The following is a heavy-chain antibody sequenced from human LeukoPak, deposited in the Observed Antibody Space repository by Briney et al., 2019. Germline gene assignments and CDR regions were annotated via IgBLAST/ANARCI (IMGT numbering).Heavy chain of an antibody. J-gene: IGHJ6*03. D-gene: IGHD3-22*01. V-gene: IGHV4-34*01. CDR2: INHSGST. CDR3: ARGRQDVTMIVVVMTAVSYYLDV. Sequence: SETLSLTCAVYGGSFSGYYWSWIRQPPGKGLEWIGEINHSGSTNYNPSLKSRVTISVDTSKNQFSLELSPVTAADTAVYYCARGRQDVTMIVVVMTAVSYYLDVWGKGTTVTVS. CDR1: GGSFSGYY.